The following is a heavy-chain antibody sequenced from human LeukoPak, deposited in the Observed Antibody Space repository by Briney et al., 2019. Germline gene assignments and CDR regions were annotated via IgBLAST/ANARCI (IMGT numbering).Heavy chain of an antibody. CDR2: ISAYNGNT. Sequence: ASVKVSCKASGYTFTSYGTSWVRQAPGQGLEWMGWISAYNGNTNYAQKLQGRVTMTTDTSTSTAYMELRSLRSDDTAVYYCARGESGYSYGPLDYWGQGTLVTVSS. D-gene: IGHD5-18*01. CDR1: GYTFTSYG. V-gene: IGHV1-18*04. CDR3: ARGESGYSYGPLDY. J-gene: IGHJ4*02.